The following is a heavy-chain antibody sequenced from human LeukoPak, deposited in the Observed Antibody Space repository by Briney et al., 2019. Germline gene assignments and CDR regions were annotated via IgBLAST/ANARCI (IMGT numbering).Heavy chain of an antibody. CDR3: AKDKHGSGSYVDY. CDR1: GFTFDDYA. J-gene: IGHJ4*02. D-gene: IGHD3-10*01. Sequence: PGGSLRLSCAASGFTFDDYAMHWVRQAPGKGLEWVSGISWNSGSIGYADSVKGRFTISRDNAKNSLYPQMNSLRAEDTALYYCAKDKHGSGSYVDYWGQGTLVTVSS. CDR2: ISWNSGSI. V-gene: IGHV3-9*01.